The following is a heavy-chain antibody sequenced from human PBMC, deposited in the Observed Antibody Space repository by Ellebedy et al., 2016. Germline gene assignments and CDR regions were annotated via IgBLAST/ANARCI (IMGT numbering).Heavy chain of an antibody. CDR2: ISTDGSST. J-gene: IGHJ3*01. CDR1: GFSLSTFT. V-gene: IGHV3-74*01. Sequence: GGSLRLXXSASGFSLSTFTVQWVRQAPGKGLVWVSRISTDGSSTNYADSVKGRFTISRDSAKNTLYLQMDSLRAEDTAIYYCVRDRGAPDAFDLWGHGTMVTVSS. D-gene: IGHD1-26*01. CDR3: VRDRGAPDAFDL.